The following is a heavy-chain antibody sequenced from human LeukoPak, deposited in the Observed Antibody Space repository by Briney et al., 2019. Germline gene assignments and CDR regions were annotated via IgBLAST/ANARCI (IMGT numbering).Heavy chain of an antibody. D-gene: IGHD3-22*01. CDR2: ISGSGGST. Sequence: GGSLRLSCAASGFTFSSYAMSWVRQAPGKGLEWVSAISGSGGSTYYADSVKGRFTISRDNSKNTLYLQMNSLRAEDTAVYYCAKDPDYNDSEEGDPWGQGTLVTVSS. CDR3: AKDPDYNDSEEGDP. V-gene: IGHV3-23*01. CDR1: GFTFSSYA. J-gene: IGHJ5*02.